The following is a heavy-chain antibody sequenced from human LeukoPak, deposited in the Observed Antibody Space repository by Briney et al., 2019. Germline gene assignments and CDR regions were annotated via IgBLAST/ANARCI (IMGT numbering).Heavy chain of an antibody. CDR2: IYYSGST. J-gene: IGHJ5*02. V-gene: IGHV4-59*08. D-gene: IGHD2-2*01. CDR1: GGSISSYY. CDR3: ARTDCSSTSCLANWFDP. Sequence: PSETLSLTCTVSGGSISSYYWSWIRQPPGKGLEWIGYIYYSGSTNYNPSLKSQVTISVDTSKNQFSLKLSSVTAADTAVYYCARTDCSSTSCLANWFDPWGQGTLVTVSS.